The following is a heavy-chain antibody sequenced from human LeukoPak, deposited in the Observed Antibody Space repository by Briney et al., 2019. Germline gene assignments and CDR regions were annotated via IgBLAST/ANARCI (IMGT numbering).Heavy chain of an antibody. CDR2: IYYSGST. CDR3: ARVTNYYGSGSYLGAIDY. Sequence: SETLSLTCIVSGGSISSYYWSWIRQPPGKGLEWIGYIYYSGSTNYNPSLKSRVTISVDTSKNQFSLKLSSVTAADTAVYYCARVTNYYGSGSYLGAIDYWGQGTLVTVSS. V-gene: IGHV4-59*01. D-gene: IGHD3-10*01. CDR1: GGSISSYY. J-gene: IGHJ4*02.